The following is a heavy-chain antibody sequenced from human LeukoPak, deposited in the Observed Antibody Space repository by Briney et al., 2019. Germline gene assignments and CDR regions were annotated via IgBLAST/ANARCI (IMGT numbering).Heavy chain of an antibody. D-gene: IGHD3-22*01. J-gene: IGHJ6*04. Sequence: PGGTLRLSCAASGVTFSSYDVNWVRQPPGKGLEWVSYISSSGSTIYYPDPEKGRITISSDNDKNSLHLQMNSLRADAAAVYYCGELGITMIVGVWGKGTPVTISS. V-gene: IGHV3-48*03. CDR3: GELGITMIVGV. CDR1: GVTFSSYD. CDR2: ISSSGSTI.